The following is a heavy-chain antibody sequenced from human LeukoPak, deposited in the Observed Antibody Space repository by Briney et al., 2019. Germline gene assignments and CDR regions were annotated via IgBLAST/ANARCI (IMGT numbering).Heavy chain of an antibody. D-gene: IGHD6-13*01. Sequence: SVKVSCKASGGTFSSYAISWVRQAPGQGLEWMGGIIPIFGTAKYAQKFQGRVTITADELTRTAYMKLSSLRSEDTAVYYCARDPLAVEPDSSSWLLWYFDLWGRGTLVTVSS. CDR1: GGTFSSYA. V-gene: IGHV1-69*01. CDR3: ARDPLAVEPDSSSWLLWYFDL. CDR2: IIPIFGTA. J-gene: IGHJ2*01.